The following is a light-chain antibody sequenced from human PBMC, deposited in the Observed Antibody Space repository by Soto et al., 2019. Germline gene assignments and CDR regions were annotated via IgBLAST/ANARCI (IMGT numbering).Light chain of an antibody. J-gene: IGKJ4*01. V-gene: IGKV3D-15*01. CDR3: QQYNSWPLT. CDR2: GAS. Sequence: EIVLTQSPGTLSLSPGERATLSCRASQSVSSNYLAWYQQKRGQAPRLLIYGASSRATGIPTRFSGSGSGTEFTLTISSLQSEDFAVYYCQQYNSWPLTFGGGTKVEIK. CDR1: QSVSSN.